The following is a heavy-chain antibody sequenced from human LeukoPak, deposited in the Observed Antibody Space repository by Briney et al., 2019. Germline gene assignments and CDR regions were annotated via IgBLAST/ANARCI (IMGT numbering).Heavy chain of an antibody. Sequence: PGGSLRLSCAASGFTFSDYYMSWIRQAPGKGLEWVSYISSSGSTIYYADSVNGRFTISRDNAKNSLYLQMNSLRAEDTAVYYCARNPYDSSGYYRYYYYYMDVWGKGTTVTISS. D-gene: IGHD3-22*01. CDR2: ISSSGSTI. CDR3: ARNPYDSSGYYRYYYYYMDV. CDR1: GFTFSDYY. J-gene: IGHJ6*03. V-gene: IGHV3-11*01.